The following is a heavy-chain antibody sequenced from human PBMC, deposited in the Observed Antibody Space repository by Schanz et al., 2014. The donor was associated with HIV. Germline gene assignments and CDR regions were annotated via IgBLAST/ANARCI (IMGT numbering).Heavy chain of an antibody. D-gene: IGHD3-10*01. V-gene: IGHV3-23*04. CDR1: GFNFNSYG. CDR2: LSGSGDRT. J-gene: IGHJ4*02. Sequence: VQLVESGGGVVQPGRSLRLSCVASGFNFNSYGMHWVRQAPGKGLEWLSTLSGSGDRTYYADSVKGRVTISRDNSKNTLYLQMNSLRAEDTSVYYCARGFQGFDYWGQGTLVTVSS. CDR3: ARGFQGFDY.